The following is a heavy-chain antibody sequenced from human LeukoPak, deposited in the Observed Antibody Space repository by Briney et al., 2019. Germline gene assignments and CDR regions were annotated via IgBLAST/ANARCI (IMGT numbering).Heavy chain of an antibody. V-gene: IGHV4-30-4*01. CDR1: GGSISSGNYY. J-gene: IGHJ3*02. CDR2: IYYSGST. Sequence: SQTLSLTCTVSGGSISSGNYYWSWIRQPPGKGLEWIGYIYYSGSTYYNPSLKSRVTISVDTSKNQFSLKLSSVTAADTAVYYCARGVTVTTSDAFDIWGQGTMVTVFS. CDR3: ARGVTVTTSDAFDI. D-gene: IGHD4-17*01.